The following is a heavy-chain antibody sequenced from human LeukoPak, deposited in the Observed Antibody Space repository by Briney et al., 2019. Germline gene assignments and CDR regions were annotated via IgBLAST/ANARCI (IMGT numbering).Heavy chain of an antibody. CDR3: AREGATTNAFDI. CDR1: GGSISSYY. V-gene: IGHV4-59*12. D-gene: IGHD1-26*01. CDR2: IYYSGST. Sequence: SETLSLACTVSGGSISSYYWSWIRQPPGKGLEWIGYIYYSGSTNYNPSPKSRVTISVDTSKNQFSLKLSSVTAADTAVYYCAREGATTNAFDIWGQGTMVTVSS. J-gene: IGHJ3*02.